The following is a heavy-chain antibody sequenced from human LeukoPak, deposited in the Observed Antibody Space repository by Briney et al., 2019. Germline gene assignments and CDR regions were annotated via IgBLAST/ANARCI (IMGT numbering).Heavy chain of an antibody. CDR3: ARGSGVQVWSGLDY. Sequence: PGGSLRLSCAASGFTFSSYSVNWVRQAPGKGLAWVSSISSSGSYIYYADSVKGRFTFSRDNAKNSLYLQMNSLGAEDTAVYYCARGSGVQVWSGLDYWGQGTLVTVSS. V-gene: IGHV3-21*01. CDR2: ISSSGSYI. CDR1: GFTFSSYS. J-gene: IGHJ4*02. D-gene: IGHD5-18*01.